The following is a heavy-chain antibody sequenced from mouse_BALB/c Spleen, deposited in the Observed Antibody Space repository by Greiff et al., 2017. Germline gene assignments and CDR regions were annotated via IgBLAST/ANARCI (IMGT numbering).Heavy chain of an antibody. CDR3: ARDIGGYAAWCAD. CDR1: GFTFTDYY. J-gene: IGHJ3*01. CDR2: IRNKANGYTT. D-gene: IGHD2-2*01. Sequence: EVQRVESGGGLVQPGGSLRLSCATSGFTFTDYYMSWVRQPPGKALEWLGFIRNKANGYTTEYSASVKGRFTISRDNSQSILYLQMNTLRAEDSATYYCARDIGGYAAWCADWGQGTLVTVSA. V-gene: IGHV7-3*02.